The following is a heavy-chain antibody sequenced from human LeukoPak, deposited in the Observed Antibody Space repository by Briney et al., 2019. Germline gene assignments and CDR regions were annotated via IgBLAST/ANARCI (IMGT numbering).Heavy chain of an antibody. CDR1: GYTFTGYY. V-gene: IGHV1-2*02. CDR3: ARVAAAGTRYYYYMDV. D-gene: IGHD6-13*01. CDR2: INPNSGGT. J-gene: IGHJ6*03. Sequence: ASVKVSCKASGYTFTGYYMHWVRQAPGQGLEWMGWINPNSGGTNYAQKFQGRVTMTRDTSISTAYMELSRLRSDDTAMYYCARVAAAGTRYYYYMDVWGKGTTVTVSS.